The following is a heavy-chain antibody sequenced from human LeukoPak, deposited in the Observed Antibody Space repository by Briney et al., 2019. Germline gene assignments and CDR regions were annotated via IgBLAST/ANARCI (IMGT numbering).Heavy chain of an antibody. V-gene: IGHV4-31*06. CDR3: GKVGGNTNS. J-gene: IGHJ4*02. CDR1: GASITSDIFY. D-gene: IGHD4-23*01. Sequence: SETLSLTCTVSGASITSDIFYWNWIRQFPGKGLEWIGAIHNSRGTSYNPSLESRLTISVDPSENKFFLKMTSVTDADTATYYCGKVGGNTNSWGQGTLVTVSS. CDR2: IHNSRGT.